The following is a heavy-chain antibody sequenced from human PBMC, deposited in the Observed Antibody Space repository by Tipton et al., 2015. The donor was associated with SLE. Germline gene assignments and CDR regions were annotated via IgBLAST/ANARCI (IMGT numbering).Heavy chain of an antibody. Sequence: SLRLSCAVSGFSFNTNWMDWVRQAPGKGLVWVSHINSDGSTTNYADSVKGRFTVSRDNAKDVLYLQTDSLRAEDTAVYYCASDLSTGYWGQGTLVTVSS. D-gene: IGHD5/OR15-5a*01. J-gene: IGHJ4*02. V-gene: IGHV3-74*01. CDR3: ASDLSTGY. CDR2: INSDGSTT. CDR1: GFSFNTNW.